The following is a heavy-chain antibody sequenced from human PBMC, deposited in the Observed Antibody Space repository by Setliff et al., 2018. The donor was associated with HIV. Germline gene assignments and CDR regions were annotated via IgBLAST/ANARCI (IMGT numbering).Heavy chain of an antibody. CDR3: ARGMLRSSWYAHHDAFDI. CDR2: IYYSGTT. V-gene: IGHV4-34*01. D-gene: IGHD6-13*01. J-gene: IGHJ3*02. CDR1: GAPFSGFY. Sequence: SETLSLTCAVYGAPFSGFYWGWMRQPPGKGLEWIGTIYYSGTTYYNPSLKSRVTISVDTSKNQFSLKLSSVTAADTAVYYCARGMLRSSWYAHHDAFDIWGQGTMVTVSS.